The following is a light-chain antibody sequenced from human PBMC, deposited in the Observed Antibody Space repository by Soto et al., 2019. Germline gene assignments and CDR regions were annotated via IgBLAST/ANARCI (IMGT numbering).Light chain of an antibody. CDR1: SSNIGAGYD. CDR3: QSYDSSLSGVV. V-gene: IGLV1-40*01. J-gene: IGLJ2*01. CDR2: GNS. Sequence: QSVLTQPPSVSGAPGQRVTISCTGSSSNIGAGYDVHWYQQLPGTAPKLLIYGNSNRPSGVPDRFSGSKSGTSASLAITGRQAEDEADYDCQSYDSSLSGVVFGGGTQLPVL.